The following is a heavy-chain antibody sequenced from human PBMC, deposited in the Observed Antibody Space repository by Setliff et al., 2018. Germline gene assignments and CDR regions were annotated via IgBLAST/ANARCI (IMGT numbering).Heavy chain of an antibody. J-gene: IGHJ4*03. CDR1: GYSISNGYY. Sequence: SETLSLTCAVSGYSISNGYYWGWIRQPPGKGLEWIGSIYHSGSTYYNPSLKSRVTISVDTSKNQFSLKLSSVTAADTAVYYCAGTPMVREVMDFDFWGQGTTVTVSS. CDR3: AGTPMVREVMDFDF. V-gene: IGHV4-38-2*01. D-gene: IGHD3-10*01. CDR2: IYHSGST.